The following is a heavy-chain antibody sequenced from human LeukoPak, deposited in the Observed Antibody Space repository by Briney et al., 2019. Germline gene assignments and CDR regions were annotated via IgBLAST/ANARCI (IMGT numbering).Heavy chain of an antibody. CDR2: ISGSGGST. Sequence: GGSLRLSCAASGFTFSSYAMSWVRQAPGKGLEWVSAISGSGGSTYYADSVKGRFTISRDNSKNTLYLQMNSLRAEDTAVYYCAKDLSYGSGSYYDYWGQGTLVTVSS. D-gene: IGHD3-10*01. CDR3: AKDLSYGSGSYYDY. J-gene: IGHJ4*02. CDR1: GFTFSSYA. V-gene: IGHV3-23*01.